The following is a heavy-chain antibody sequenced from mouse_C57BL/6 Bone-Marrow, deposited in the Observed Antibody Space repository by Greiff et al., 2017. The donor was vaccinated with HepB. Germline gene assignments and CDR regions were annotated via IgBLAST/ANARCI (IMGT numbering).Heavy chain of an antibody. CDR2: IYPRSGNT. CDR3: ARPYYYGSSHWYFDV. CDR1: GYTFTSYG. D-gene: IGHD1-1*01. Sequence: VQVVESGAELARPGASVKLSCKASGYTFTSYGISWVKQRTGQGLEWIGEIYPRSGNTYYNEKFKGKATLTADKSSSTAYMELRSLTSEDSAVYFCARPYYYGSSHWYFDVWGTGTTVTVSS. J-gene: IGHJ1*03. V-gene: IGHV1-81*01.